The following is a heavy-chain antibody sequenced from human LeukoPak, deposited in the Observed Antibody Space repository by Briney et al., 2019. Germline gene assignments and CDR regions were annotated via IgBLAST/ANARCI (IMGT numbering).Heavy chain of an antibody. CDR1: GFTFDDYA. CDR3: AKDLGYSNYLSYYYYGMGV. CDR2: ISWNSGSI. D-gene: IGHD4-11*01. V-gene: IGHV3-9*01. Sequence: GGSLRLSCAASGFTFDDYAMHWVRQAPGKGLEWASGISWNSGSIGYADSVKGRFTISRDNAKNSLYLQMNSLRAEDTALYYCAKDLGYSNYLSYYYYGMGVWGQGTTVTVSS. J-gene: IGHJ6*02.